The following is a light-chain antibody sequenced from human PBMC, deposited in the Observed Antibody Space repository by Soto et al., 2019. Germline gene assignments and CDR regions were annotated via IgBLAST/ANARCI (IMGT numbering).Light chain of an antibody. CDR1: QSIRYY. Sequence: DIQLTQSPPTLSASVGDRVTITCRASQSIRYYLAWYQQMPGKAPKLLIYGASSLQSGVPSRFSGSGSGTEFTLTISSLQPDDFATYFCHHHNSYSQTFGQGTKLDIK. CDR3: HHHNSYSQT. V-gene: IGKV1-5*01. CDR2: GAS. J-gene: IGKJ1*01.